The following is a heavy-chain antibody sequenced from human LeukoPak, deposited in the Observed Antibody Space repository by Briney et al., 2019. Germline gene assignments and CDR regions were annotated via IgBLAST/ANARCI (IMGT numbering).Heavy chain of an antibody. V-gene: IGHV3-66*01. D-gene: IGHD2-21*02. J-gene: IGHJ6*02. Sequence: GGSLRLSCAASGFTVSSNYMSWVRQAPGKGLEWVSVIYSGGSTYYADSVKGRFTISRDNSKNTLYLQMNSLRAEDTAVYYCARDTKYDCGGDCYPYYGMDVWGQGTTVTVSS. CDR1: GFTVSSNY. CDR3: ARDTKYDCGGDCYPYYGMDV. CDR2: IYSGGST.